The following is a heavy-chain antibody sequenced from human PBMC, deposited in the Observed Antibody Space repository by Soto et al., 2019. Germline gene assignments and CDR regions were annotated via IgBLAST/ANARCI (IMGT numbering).Heavy chain of an antibody. CDR3: AKGGYCTNGVCPDSTYYGMDV. CDR2: ISGSGGST. CDR1: GFTFSSYA. D-gene: IGHD2-8*01. J-gene: IGHJ6*02. V-gene: IGHV3-23*01. Sequence: QPGGSLRLSCAASGFTFSSYAMSWVRQAPGKGLEWVSAISGSGGSTYYADSVKGRFTISRDNSKNTLYLQMNSLRAEDTAVYYCAKGGYCTNGVCPDSTYYGMDVWGQGTTVTVSS.